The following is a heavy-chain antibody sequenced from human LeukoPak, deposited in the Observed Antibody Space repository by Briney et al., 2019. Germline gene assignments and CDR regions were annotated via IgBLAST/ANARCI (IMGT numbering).Heavy chain of an antibody. CDR1: GFTFSSFD. J-gene: IGHJ5*02. CDR3: ARADCSGSTCYLRRSWFDP. V-gene: IGHV3-21*01. CDR2: ISTSSRYI. Sequence: PGGSLRLYCAASGFTFSSFDMNRVRQAPGKGLEWVSSISTSSRYIYYRDSVKGRFTISRDDAKNSLYLQMNSLRVEDTAVYYCARADCSGSTCYLRRSWFDPWGQGTLVTVSS. D-gene: IGHD2-2*01.